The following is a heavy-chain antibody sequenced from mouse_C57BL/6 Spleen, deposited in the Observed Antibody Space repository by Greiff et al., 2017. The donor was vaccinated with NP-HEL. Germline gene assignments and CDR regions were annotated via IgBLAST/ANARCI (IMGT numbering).Heavy chain of an antibody. CDR1: GFSLTSYG. V-gene: IGHV2-5*01. Sequence: VQLQQSGPGLVQPSQSLSITCTVSGFSLTSYGVHWVRQSPGKGLEWLGVIWRGGSTDYNAAFMSRLSITKDNSKSQVFFKMNSLQADDTAIYYCAKNSANWDWYFDVWGTGTTVTVSS. CDR2: IWRGGST. CDR3: AKNSANWDWYFDV. J-gene: IGHJ1*03. D-gene: IGHD4-1*01.